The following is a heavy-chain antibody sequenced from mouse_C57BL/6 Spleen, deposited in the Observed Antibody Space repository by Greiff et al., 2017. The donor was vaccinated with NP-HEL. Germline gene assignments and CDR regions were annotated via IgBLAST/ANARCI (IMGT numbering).Heavy chain of an antibody. V-gene: IGHV1-82*01. CDR3: ARELTGTPFDY. D-gene: IGHD4-1*01. CDR1: GYAFTSSW. J-gene: IGHJ2*01. CDR2: IYPGDGDT. Sequence: QVQLKESGPELVKPGASVKISCKASGYAFTSSWMNWVKQRPGKGLEWIGRIYPGDGDTNYNGKFKGKATLTADKSSSTAYMQLSSLTSEDSAVYFCARELTGTPFDYWGQGTTLTVSS.